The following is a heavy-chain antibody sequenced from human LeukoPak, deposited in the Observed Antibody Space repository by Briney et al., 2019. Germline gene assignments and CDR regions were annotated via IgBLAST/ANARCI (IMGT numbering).Heavy chain of an antibody. CDR1: GFTFSGFG. Sequence: PGGSLRLSCAASGFTFSGFGMHWVRQAPGKGLEWVAFISYDESEEYYADSVKGRFTISRDNFKNTLYLQMNSLTADDTAVFYCATGGLWSAYNPMEYWAQGTLVTVSS. V-gene: IGHV3-30*02. CDR2: ISYDESEE. D-gene: IGHD3-3*01. J-gene: IGHJ4*02. CDR3: ATGGLWSAYNPMEY.